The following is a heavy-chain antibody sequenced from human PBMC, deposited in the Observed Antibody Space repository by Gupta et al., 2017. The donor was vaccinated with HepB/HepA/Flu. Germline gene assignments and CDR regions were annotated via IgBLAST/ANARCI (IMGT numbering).Heavy chain of an antibody. CDR2: INTNSGGT. J-gene: IGHJ3*02. V-gene: IGHV1-2*02. D-gene: IGHD6-6*01. CDR3: ASPSRAALNDAFDI. CDR1: GYTFTGYY. Sequence: QVQLVQSGAEVKKPGASVKGSCKASGYTFTGYYMHWGRQAPGQGLEWMGWINTNSGGTNYAQTCQGRVTMTRDTSISTAYMELRRMRSDDSAVYYFASPSRAALNDAFDIWGQGTMVTVSS.